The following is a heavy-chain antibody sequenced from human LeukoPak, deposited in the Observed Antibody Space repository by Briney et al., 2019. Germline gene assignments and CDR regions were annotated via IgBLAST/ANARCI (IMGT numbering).Heavy chain of an antibody. V-gene: IGHV3-7*03. CDR3: VSRGFTENACFSASFRCFDH. D-gene: IGHD2-15*01. CDR1: GLTFSRYW. Sequence: PGGSLRLSCAASGLTFSRYWLTWVRQAPGKGLEWVANINQDGSDVNYVDSVRGRFTVSRDNAKNSLHLQMNILRNEDTAVYHCVSRGFTENACFSASFRCFDHWPRGTRVTVSS. CDR2: INQDGSDV. J-gene: IGHJ4*02.